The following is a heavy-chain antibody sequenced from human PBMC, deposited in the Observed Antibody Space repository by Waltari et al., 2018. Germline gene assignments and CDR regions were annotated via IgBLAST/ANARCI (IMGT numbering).Heavy chain of an antibody. D-gene: IGHD6-19*01. CDR2: ISDDGSDK. CDR3: AKLGSLDGFDV. V-gene: IGHV3-30*18. Sequence: QVQLVESGGGVVQPGKSFRLTCTASALTFDTSGMHGVRQAPGKGLKWVAFISDDGSDKFYADSVKGRFTISRDNSKNTLYLQMNSLTLYDTAVYYCAKLGSLDGFDVWGQGTLVTVSS. J-gene: IGHJ3*01. CDR1: ALTFDTSG.